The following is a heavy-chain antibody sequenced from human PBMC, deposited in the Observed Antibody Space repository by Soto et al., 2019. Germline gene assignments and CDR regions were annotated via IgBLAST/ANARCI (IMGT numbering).Heavy chain of an antibody. CDR2: INSDGSST. Sequence: EVQLVESGGGLVQPGGSLRLSCAASGFTFSSYWMHWVRQAPGKGLVWVSRINSDGSSTSYADSVKGRFTISRDNAKNTLYLQMNSLRAEDTAVYYCARGPVAAAVGWLDPWGQGTLVTVSS. J-gene: IGHJ5*02. D-gene: IGHD6-13*01. CDR3: ARGPVAAAVGWLDP. V-gene: IGHV3-74*01. CDR1: GFTFSSYW.